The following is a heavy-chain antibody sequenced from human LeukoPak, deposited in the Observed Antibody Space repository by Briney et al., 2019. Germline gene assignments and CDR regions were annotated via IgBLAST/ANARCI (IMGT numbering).Heavy chain of an antibody. J-gene: IGHJ6*02. CDR3: ARDPDYYYYGMDV. CDR1: GGTFSSYA. Sequence: SVTVSCKASGGTFSSYAISWVRQAPGQGLEWMGGIIPIFGTANYAQKFQGRVTITADESTSTAYMELSSLRSEDTAVYYCARDPDYYYYGMDVWGQGTTVTVSS. V-gene: IGHV1-69*01. CDR2: IIPIFGTA.